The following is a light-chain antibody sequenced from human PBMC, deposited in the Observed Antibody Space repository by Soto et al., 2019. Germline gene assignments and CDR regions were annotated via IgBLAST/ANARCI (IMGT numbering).Light chain of an antibody. J-gene: IGKJ5*01. CDR1: QSISSW. Sequence: DIQMTQSPSTLSASVGDRVTITCRASQSISSWLAWYQQKPGKAPKLLIYDASSLESGVPSRFSGSGSGTEFTLTISSLQPDDFATYYCQEYDSLPPTFGQGTRLEIK. V-gene: IGKV1-5*01. CDR2: DAS. CDR3: QEYDSLPPT.